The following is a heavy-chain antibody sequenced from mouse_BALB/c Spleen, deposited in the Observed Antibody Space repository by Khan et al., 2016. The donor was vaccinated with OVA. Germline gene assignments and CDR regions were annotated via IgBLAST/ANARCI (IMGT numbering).Heavy chain of an antibody. Sequence: EVELVESGPGLVKPSQSLSLTCTVTGYSITSGYGWNWIRQFPGNKLEWMGYISYSGSTNYNPSLKSRISITRDTSKNQFFLQLTSVTTEETATYYCARTARIKYWGQGTTLTVSS. CDR2: ISYSGST. D-gene: IGHD1-2*01. J-gene: IGHJ2*01. CDR3: ARTARIKY. V-gene: IGHV3-2*02. CDR1: GYSITSGYG.